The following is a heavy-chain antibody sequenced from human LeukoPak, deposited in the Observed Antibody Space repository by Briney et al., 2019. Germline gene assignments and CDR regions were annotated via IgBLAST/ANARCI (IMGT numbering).Heavy chain of an antibody. CDR1: GYTFTGYY. J-gene: IGHJ4*02. V-gene: IGHV1-2*02. D-gene: IGHD3-16*01. CDR2: INPNSGGT. CDR3: ARVPQYYDYVWGSSRRWVYFDY. Sequence: ASVKVSCKASGYTFTGYYMHWVRQAHGQGLEWMGWINPNSGGTNYAQKFQGRVTMTRDTSISTAYMELSRPRSDDTAVYYCARVPQYYDYVWGSSRRWVYFDYWGQGTLVTVSS.